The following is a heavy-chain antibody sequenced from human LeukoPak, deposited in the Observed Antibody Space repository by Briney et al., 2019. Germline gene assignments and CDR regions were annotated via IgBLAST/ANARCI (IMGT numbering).Heavy chain of an antibody. J-gene: IGHJ6*02. V-gene: IGHV4-4*07. CDR2: IYTSGST. CDR1: GGSISSYY. CDR3: ARDEGADVGGYYYYYGMDV. Sequence: PSETLSLTCTVSGGSISSYYWSWIRQPAGKGLEWIGRIYTSGSTNYNPSLKSRVTMSVDTSKNQFSLNLSSVTAADTAVYYCARDEGADVGGYYYYYGMDVWGQGTTVTVSS.